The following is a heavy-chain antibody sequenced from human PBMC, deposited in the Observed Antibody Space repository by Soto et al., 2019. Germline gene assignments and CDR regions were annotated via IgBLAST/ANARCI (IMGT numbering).Heavy chain of an antibody. CDR3: ARDRARVTIFGVVTESNWFDP. D-gene: IGHD3-3*01. Sequence: SQTLSLTCAISGDSVSSNSAAWNWIRQSPSRGLEWLGRTYYRSKWYNDYAVSVKSRITINPETSKKQFSLQLNSVTPEETAVYYCARDRARVTIFGVVTESNWFDPWGQGTLVTVSS. CDR2: TYYRSKWYN. J-gene: IGHJ5*02. CDR1: GDSVSSNSAA. V-gene: IGHV6-1*01.